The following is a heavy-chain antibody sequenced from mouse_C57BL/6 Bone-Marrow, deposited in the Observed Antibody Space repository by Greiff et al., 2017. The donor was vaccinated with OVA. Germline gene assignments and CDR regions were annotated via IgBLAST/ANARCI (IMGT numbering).Heavy chain of an antibody. V-gene: IGHV14-4*01. Sequence: EVMLVESGAELVRPGASVKLSCTASGFNIKDDYMHWVKQRPEQGLEWIGWIDPENGDTEYASKFQGKATITADTSSNTAYLQLSSLTSEDTAVYYCTVYYGWFAYWGQGTLVTVSA. CDR3: TVYYGWFAY. CDR2: IDPENGDT. J-gene: IGHJ3*01. CDR1: GFNIKDDY. D-gene: IGHD2-1*01.